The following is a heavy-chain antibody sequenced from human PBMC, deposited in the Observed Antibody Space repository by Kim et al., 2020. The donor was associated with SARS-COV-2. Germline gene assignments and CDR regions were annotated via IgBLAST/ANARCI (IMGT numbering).Heavy chain of an antibody. D-gene: IGHD3-10*01. Sequence: ASVKVSCKASGYTFTSYGISWVRQAPGQGLEWLGWSSAYNDNTNYAQKLQGRVTMTTDTSTSTAYMELRSLRSDDTAVNYCARDVTMVRGVAYYYYGMDVWGHGTTVTVSS. V-gene: IGHV1-18*01. CDR1: GYTFTSYG. CDR3: ARDVTMVRGVAYYYYGMDV. CDR2: SSAYNDNT. J-gene: IGHJ6*02.